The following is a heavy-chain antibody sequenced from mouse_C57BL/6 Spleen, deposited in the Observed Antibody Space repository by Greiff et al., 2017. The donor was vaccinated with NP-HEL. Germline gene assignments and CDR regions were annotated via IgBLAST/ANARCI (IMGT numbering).Heavy chain of an antibody. CDR2: IHPNSGST. Sequence: QVHVKQSGAELVKPGASVKLSCKASGYTFTSYWMHWVKQRPGQGLEWIGMIHPNSGSTNYNEKFKSKATLTVDKSSSTAYMQLSSLTSEDSAVYYCARSNRFYFDYWGQGTTLTVSS. V-gene: IGHV1-64*01. CDR1: GYTFTSYW. CDR3: ARSNRFYFDY. J-gene: IGHJ2*01.